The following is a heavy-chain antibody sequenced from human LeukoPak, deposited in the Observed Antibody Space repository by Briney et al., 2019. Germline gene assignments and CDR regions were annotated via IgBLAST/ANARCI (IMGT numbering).Heavy chain of an antibody. J-gene: IGHJ3*02. V-gene: IGHV4-31*03. CDR1: GGSISSGGYY. CDR3: ASASIVVVTSDAFDI. CDR2: IYYSGST. Sequence: SQTLSLTCTVSGGSISSGGYYWSWIRQHPGKGLEWIGYIYYSGSTYYNPSLKSRVTISVDTSKNQFSLKLSSVTAADTAVYYCASASIVVVTSDAFDIWGQGTMVTVSS. D-gene: IGHD2-21*02.